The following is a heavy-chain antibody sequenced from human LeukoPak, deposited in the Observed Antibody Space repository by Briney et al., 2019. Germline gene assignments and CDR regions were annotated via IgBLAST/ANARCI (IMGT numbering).Heavy chain of an antibody. CDR3: ARGARDIYDSSGYYDP. Sequence: ASVKVSCKASGYTFTSYGISWVRQAPGQGLEWMGWISAYNGNTNYAQKLQGRGTMTTDTSTSTGYMELRSLRSDDTAVYYCARGARDIYDSSGYYDPWGQGTLVTVSS. CDR1: GYTFTSYG. CDR2: ISAYNGNT. J-gene: IGHJ5*02. V-gene: IGHV1-18*01. D-gene: IGHD3-22*01.